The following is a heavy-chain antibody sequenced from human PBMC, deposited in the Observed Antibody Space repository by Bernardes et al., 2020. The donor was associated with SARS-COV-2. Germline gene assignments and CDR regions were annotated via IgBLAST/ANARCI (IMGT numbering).Heavy chain of an antibody. CDR2: IRSKPKGYAT. J-gene: IGHJ4*02. CDR3: TGDYLY. D-gene: IGHD4-17*01. Sequence: GGSLRLSCAASGFTFSSYAMNWVRQPSGKGLEWIGRIRSKPKGYATTYAASLKGRFVISRDDSRNTAYLQIHSLKIEDTAVYYCTGDYLYWDQGTLVSVSS. CDR1: GFTFSSYA. V-gene: IGHV3-73*01.